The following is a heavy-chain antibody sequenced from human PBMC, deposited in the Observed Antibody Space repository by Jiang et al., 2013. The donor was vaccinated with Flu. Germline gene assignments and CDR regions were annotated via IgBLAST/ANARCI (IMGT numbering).Heavy chain of an antibody. CDR2: ISSSSSYT. Sequence: VSYISSSSSYTNYADSVKGRFTISRDNAKNSLYLQMNSLRAEDTAVYYCARVPDIVVVPAANDAFDIWGQGTMVTVSS. V-gene: IGHV3-11*05. J-gene: IGHJ3*02. CDR3: ARVPDIVVVPAANDAFDI. D-gene: IGHD2-2*01.